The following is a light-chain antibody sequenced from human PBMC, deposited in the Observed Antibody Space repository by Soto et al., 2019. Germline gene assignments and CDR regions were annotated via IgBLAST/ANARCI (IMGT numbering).Light chain of an antibody. V-gene: IGKV1-27*01. CDR3: QKYSSAPSYST. Sequence: DIQMTQSPSSLSASVGDRVTITCRASQGISNYLAWYQQKPGKVPKLLIYAASTLQSGVPSRFSGSGSGTDLPNIISKMKNEYVANYYCQKYSSAPSYSTFGPGTKVDIK. J-gene: IGKJ3*01. CDR2: AAS. CDR1: QGISNY.